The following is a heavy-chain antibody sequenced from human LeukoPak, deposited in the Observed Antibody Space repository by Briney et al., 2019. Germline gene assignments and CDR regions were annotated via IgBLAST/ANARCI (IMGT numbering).Heavy chain of an antibody. D-gene: IGHD2-15*01. CDR2: IYYSGST. V-gene: IGHV4-59*08. CDR1: GGSIRNYY. Sequence: PSETLSLTCTVSGGSIRNYYWSWLRQPPGKGLEWIGYIYYSGSTNYSPSLKSRVTISVDTSKNQFSLKLSSVTAADTAVYYCARKGGTFDYWGQGTLVTVSS. J-gene: IGHJ4*02. CDR3: ARKGGTFDY.